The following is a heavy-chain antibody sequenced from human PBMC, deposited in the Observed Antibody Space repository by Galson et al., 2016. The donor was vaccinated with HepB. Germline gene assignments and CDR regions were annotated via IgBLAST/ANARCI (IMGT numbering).Heavy chain of an antibody. CDR2: IIPIFATT. J-gene: IGHJ4*02. D-gene: IGHD2/OR15-2a*01. CDR3: AWGDTMSTWAIDY. CDR1: GGTFSTYT. Sequence: SVKVSCKASGGTFSTYTISWVRQAPGQGPGWMGGIIPIFATTNYAQKFQGRVTFTADKSTSTAYMELTSLRSEDTAVYYCAWGDTMSTWAIDYWGQGTLVTVSS. V-gene: IGHV1-69*06.